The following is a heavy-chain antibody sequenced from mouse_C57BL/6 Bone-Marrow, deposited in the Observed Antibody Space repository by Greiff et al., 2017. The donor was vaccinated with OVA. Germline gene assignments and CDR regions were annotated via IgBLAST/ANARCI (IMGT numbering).Heavy chain of an antibody. D-gene: IGHD1-1*01. J-gene: IGHJ1*03. CDR3: ARSITAVVHWYFDD. CDR1: GYTFTSYW. CDR2: INPSNGGT. Sequence: QVQLQQPGTELVKPGASVKLSCKASGYTFTSYWMHWVKQRPGQGLEWIGNINPSNGGTNYNEKFKSKATLTVDKSSSSAYMQLSSLTSEDSAVYYCARSITAVVHWYFDDWGTGTTVTVSS. V-gene: IGHV1-53*01.